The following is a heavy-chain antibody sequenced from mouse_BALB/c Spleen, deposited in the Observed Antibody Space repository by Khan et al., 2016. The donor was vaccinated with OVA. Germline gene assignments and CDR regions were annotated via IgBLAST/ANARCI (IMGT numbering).Heavy chain of an antibody. Sequence: EVQLQESGPGLVKPSQSLSLTCTVTGYSITSGYAWNWIRQFPGNKLEWMGYISYSGVTSYTPSLKSRISITRATSKNQFFLQLNSVTTEDTATDYGARWNYYAYYFDYWGQGTTLTVSS. J-gene: IGHJ2*01. D-gene: IGHD1-1*01. CDR2: ISYSGVT. CDR1: GYSITSGYA. CDR3: ARWNYYAYYFDY. V-gene: IGHV3-2*02.